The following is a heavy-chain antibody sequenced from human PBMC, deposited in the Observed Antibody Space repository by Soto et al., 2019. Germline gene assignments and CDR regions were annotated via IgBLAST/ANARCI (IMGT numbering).Heavy chain of an antibody. D-gene: IGHD4-17*01. J-gene: IGHJ4*02. V-gene: IGHV1-69*13. CDR1: GGTFSSYS. CDR3: ARDPDYGGNLDS. Sequence: SLKLYCKASGGTFSSYSISWARQAPGQGLEWMGGIIPNFGTANYAQKLEGRVTTTADESTSTAYMELSSLRSEDTAVCYCARDPDYGGNLDSWGQGTLVTASS. CDR2: IIPNFGTA.